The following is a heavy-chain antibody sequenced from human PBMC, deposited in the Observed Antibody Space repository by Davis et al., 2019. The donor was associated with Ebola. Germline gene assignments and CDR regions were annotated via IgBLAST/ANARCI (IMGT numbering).Heavy chain of an antibody. V-gene: IGHV1-18*01. D-gene: IGHD2-15*01. Sequence: ASVKVSCKASGYTFSSYGITWVRQAPGQGLEWMGWVSGYNGNTNSEQKFQGRVTMTTDTSTSTAYMELRNLRSDDTAVYYCARAQYCSGNGCYSGYYNYYGMDVWGQGTTVTVSS. CDR1: GYTFSSYG. CDR2: VSGYNGNT. CDR3: ARAQYCSGNGCYSGYYNYYGMDV. J-gene: IGHJ6*02.